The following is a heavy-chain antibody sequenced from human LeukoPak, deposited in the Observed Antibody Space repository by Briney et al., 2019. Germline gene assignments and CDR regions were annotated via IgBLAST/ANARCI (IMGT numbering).Heavy chain of an antibody. D-gene: IGHD1-26*01. J-gene: IGHJ3*02. CDR2: MHYTGST. V-gene: IGHV4-59*08. CDR1: GESMSGFY. Sequence: SETLSLTCTVSGESMSGFYWNWIRQPPGKGLEWIGYMHYTGSTNYNPSLKSRVTISIDTSKNQFSLKLSSVTASDTAVYYCARHQWVPAFDIWGQGTMVIVPS. CDR3: ARHQWVPAFDI.